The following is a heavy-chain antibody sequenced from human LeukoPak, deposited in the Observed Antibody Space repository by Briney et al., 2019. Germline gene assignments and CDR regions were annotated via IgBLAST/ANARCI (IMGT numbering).Heavy chain of an antibody. J-gene: IGHJ4*02. D-gene: IGHD1-26*01. CDR2: INPNSGGT. CDR3: ARSPSGWELRFDY. CDR1: GYTFTGYY. Sequence: ASVKVSCKASGYTFTGYYMRWVRQAPGLGLEWMGWINPNSGGTNYAQKFQGRVTMTRDTSVSTAYMELSRLRSDDTAVYYCARSPSGWELRFDYWGQGTLVTVSS. V-gene: IGHV1-2*02.